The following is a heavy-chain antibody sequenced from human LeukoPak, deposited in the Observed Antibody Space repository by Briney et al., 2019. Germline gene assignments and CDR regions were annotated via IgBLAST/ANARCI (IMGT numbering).Heavy chain of an antibody. V-gene: IGHV1-18*01. CDR1: GYTFTTYG. D-gene: IGHD4/OR15-4a*01. CDR3: ARDMVQYTHGEGGY. CDR2: ISTYSGNT. J-gene: IGHJ4*02. Sequence: ASVKVSCKASGYTFTTYGITWVRQAPGQRLEWMGWISTYSGNTNYALKFQGRLTMTTDTSTSTVNMELRSLRSDDTAVYYCARDMVQYTHGEGGYWGQGTLVTVSS.